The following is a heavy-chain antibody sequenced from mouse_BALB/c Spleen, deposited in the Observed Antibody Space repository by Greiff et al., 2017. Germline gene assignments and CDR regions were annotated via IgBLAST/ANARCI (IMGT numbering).Heavy chain of an antibody. J-gene: IGHJ3*01. CDR3: ARSGEGFAY. V-gene: IGHV1S137*01. D-gene: IGHD3-1*01. CDR1: GYTFTDYA. Sequence: QVQLKQSGAELVRPGVSVKISCKGSGYTFTDYAMHWVKQSHAKSLEWIGVISTYYGDASYNQKFKGKATMTVDKSSSTAYMELARLTSEDSAIYYCARSGEGFAYWGQGTLVTVSA. CDR2: ISTYYGDA.